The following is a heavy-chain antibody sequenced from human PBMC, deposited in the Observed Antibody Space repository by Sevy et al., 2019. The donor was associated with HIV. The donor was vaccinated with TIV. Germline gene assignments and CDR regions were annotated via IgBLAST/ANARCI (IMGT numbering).Heavy chain of an antibody. J-gene: IGHJ6*02. CDR3: ARVSSIYYDGGYFYAMDV. CDR1: RFTFSSYW. CDR2: INQDGSEK. Sequence: GGSLRLSCAASRFTFSSYWMSWVRQAPGKGLEWVANINQDGSEKYHLDSVKGRFTISRDNAKNSLYLQMNSLSAEDSSVYFCARVSSIYYDGGYFYAMDVWGQGTTVTVSS. V-gene: IGHV3-7*01. D-gene: IGHD3-22*01.